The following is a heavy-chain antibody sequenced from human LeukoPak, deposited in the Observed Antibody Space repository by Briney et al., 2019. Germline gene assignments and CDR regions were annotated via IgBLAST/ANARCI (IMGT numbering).Heavy chain of an antibody. CDR2: IYYSGST. Sequence: TSETLSLTCTVSGGSISSSSYYWSWIRQPPGKGLEWIVSIYYSGSTYYNPSLKSRVTISVDTSKNQFSLKLSSVTAADTDVYYCARDRGADCGGDCYLFDYWGQGTLVLVSS. CDR3: ARDRGADCGGDCYLFDY. V-gene: IGHV4-39*07. J-gene: IGHJ4*02. D-gene: IGHD2-21*02. CDR1: GGSISSSSYY.